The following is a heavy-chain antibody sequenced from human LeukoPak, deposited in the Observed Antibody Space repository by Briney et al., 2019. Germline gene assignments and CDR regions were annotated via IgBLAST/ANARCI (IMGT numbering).Heavy chain of an antibody. Sequence: ASVKVSCKASGYTFTSYAMNWVRQAPGQGLEWMGWINTNTGNPTYAQGFTGRFVFSLDTSVSTAYLRISSLKAEDTAVYYCARPDRYYYDSTLTFDIWGQGTMVTVSS. CDR3: ARPDRYYYDSTLTFDI. D-gene: IGHD3-22*01. J-gene: IGHJ3*02. CDR1: GYTFTSYA. CDR2: INTNTGNP. V-gene: IGHV7-4-1*02.